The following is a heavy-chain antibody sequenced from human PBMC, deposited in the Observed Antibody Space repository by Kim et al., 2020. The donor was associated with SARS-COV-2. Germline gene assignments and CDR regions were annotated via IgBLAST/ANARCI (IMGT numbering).Heavy chain of an antibody. CDR1: GFTFSSYE. J-gene: IGHJ4*02. Sequence: GGSLRLSCAASGFTFSSYEMNWVRQAPGKGLEWVSYISSSGSTIYYADSVKGRFTISRDNAKNSLYLQMNSLRAEDTAVYYCARARYYYAPPDYWGQGTLVTVSS. V-gene: IGHV3-48*03. CDR2: ISSSGSTI. CDR3: ARARYYYAPPDY. D-gene: IGHD3-10*01.